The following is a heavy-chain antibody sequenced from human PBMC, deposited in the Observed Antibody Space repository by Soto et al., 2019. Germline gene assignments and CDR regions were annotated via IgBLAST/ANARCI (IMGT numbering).Heavy chain of an antibody. CDR1: GFTFSSYS. Sequence: GGSLRLSCAASGFTFSSYSMNWVRQAPGKGLEWVSYISSSSSTIYYADSVKGRFTISRDNAKNSLYLQMNSLRDEDTAVYYCAIIAAAGTLYYGMDVWGQGTTVTGSS. CDR3: AIIAAAGTLYYGMDV. CDR2: ISSSSSTI. D-gene: IGHD6-13*01. J-gene: IGHJ6*02. V-gene: IGHV3-48*02.